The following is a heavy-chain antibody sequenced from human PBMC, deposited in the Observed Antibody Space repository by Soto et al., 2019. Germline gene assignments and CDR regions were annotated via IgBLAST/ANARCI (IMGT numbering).Heavy chain of an antibody. CDR1: GGSISSGGYS. CDR2: IYHSGST. CDR3: ARDPGGAWGYYGMDV. V-gene: IGHV4-30-2*01. D-gene: IGHD3-16*01. Sequence: SETLSLTCAVSGGSISSGGYSWSWIRQPPGKGLEWIGYIYHSGSTYYNPSLKSRVTISVDRSKNQFSLKLSSVTAADTAVYYCARDPGGAWGYYGMDVWGQGTTVTVSS. J-gene: IGHJ6*02.